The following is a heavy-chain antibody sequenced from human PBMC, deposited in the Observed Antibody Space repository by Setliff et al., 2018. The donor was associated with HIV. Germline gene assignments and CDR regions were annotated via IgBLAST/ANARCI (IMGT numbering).Heavy chain of an antibody. J-gene: IGHJ4*02. CDR1: GFTFSSYA. V-gene: IGHV3-30-3*01. Sequence: GGSLRLSCAASGFTFSSYAMHWVRQAPGKGLEWVAVISYDGSNKYYADSVKGRFTISRDNSKNTLYLQMNSLRAEDTAVYYCARRLENYYDSSGYPDYWGQGTLVTVSS. CDR2: ISYDGSNK. CDR3: ARRLENYYDSSGYPDY. D-gene: IGHD3-22*01.